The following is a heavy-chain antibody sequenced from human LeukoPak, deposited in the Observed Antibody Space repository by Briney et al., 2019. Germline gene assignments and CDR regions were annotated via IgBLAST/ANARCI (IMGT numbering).Heavy chain of an antibody. V-gene: IGHV3-30*02. J-gene: IGHJ3*02. CDR1: GFTFSSYG. CDR2: IRYDGSNK. CDR3: ANHLEMATVTENAFDI. D-gene: IGHD4-17*01. Sequence: PGGSLRLSCAASGFTFSSYGMHWVRQAPGKGLEGVAFIRYDGSNKYYADSVKRRFTISRDNSKITLYLQMNSLRAEDTAVYYCANHLEMATVTENAFDIWGQGTMVTVSS.